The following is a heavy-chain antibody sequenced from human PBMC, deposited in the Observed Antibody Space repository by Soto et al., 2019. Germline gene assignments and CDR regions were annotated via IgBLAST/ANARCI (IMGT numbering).Heavy chain of an antibody. CDR2: ISSSSTTK. J-gene: IGHJ5*02. D-gene: IGHD6-19*01. CDR3: ARTRSGWENWFDP. Sequence: VGSLRLSCAASGFTFNSYSMNWVLQAPGKGLEWVSYISSSSTTKYYTDSVKGRFTISRDNAKNSLYLQMNSLRDDDTAVYYCARTRSGWENWFDPRGQGTLVTVSS. CDR1: GFTFNSYS. V-gene: IGHV3-48*02.